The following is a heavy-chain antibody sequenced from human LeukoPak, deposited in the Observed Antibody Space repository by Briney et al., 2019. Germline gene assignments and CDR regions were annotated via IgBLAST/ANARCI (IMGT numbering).Heavy chain of an antibody. CDR2: LSGNGAKT. Sequence: GGSLRLSCAASGFAFSTYAMSWVRQAPGKGLEWVSALSGNGAKTYYIDSVKGRFTISRDDSKNTLYLQMNTLRPEDTAIYYCAHPRGPLWSGYKYERYYFNAMDVWGQGTTVTVSS. J-gene: IGHJ6*02. D-gene: IGHD3-3*01. CDR3: AHPRGPLWSGYKYERYYFNAMDV. CDR1: GFAFSTYA. V-gene: IGHV3-23*01.